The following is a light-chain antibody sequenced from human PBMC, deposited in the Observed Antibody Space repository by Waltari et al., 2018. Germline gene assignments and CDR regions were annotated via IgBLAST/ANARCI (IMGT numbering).Light chain of an antibody. CDR1: SSNLGNNY. V-gene: IGLV1-47*01. J-gene: IGLJ2*01. Sequence: QSVLTQPPSASGTPGQTVTVSCSGSSSNLGNNYVYWYKHLPGTAPTVLIYRNSQRPSGVPARFSGSKSATSASLAISGLRSEDEADYYCAAWDDDLRGVLFGGGTKLTVL. CDR3: AAWDDDLRGVL. CDR2: RNS.